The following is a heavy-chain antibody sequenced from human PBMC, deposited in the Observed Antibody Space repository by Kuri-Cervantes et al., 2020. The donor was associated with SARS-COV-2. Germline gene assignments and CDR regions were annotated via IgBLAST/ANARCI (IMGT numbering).Heavy chain of an antibody. J-gene: IGHJ4*02. V-gene: IGHV3-30*04. CDR2: ISYDGSNK. Sequence: GESLKISCAASGFIFSSYAMHWVRQAPGKGLEWVAVISYDGSNKYYADSVKGRFTISRDNSKNTLYLQMNSLRAEDTAVYYCARGGWYYDSSGYYNYWGQGTLVTVSS. D-gene: IGHD3-22*01. CDR3: ARGGWYYDSSGYYNY. CDR1: GFIFSSYA.